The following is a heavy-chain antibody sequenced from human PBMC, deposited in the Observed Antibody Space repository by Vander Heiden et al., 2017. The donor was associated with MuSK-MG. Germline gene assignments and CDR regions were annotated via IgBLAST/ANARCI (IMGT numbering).Heavy chain of an antibody. CDR3: ATALRSHYFDY. D-gene: IGHD3-16*01. Sequence: QVQLQESGPGLVKPSQTLSLTCSVSGGSVSSGGYYWSWIRQQPGKGLEWIGYIYYSGSTYYNPSLRSRVTISTDTSKNQFSLKVSSVTAADTAVYYCATALRSHYFDYWGQGTLVTVSS. V-gene: IGHV4-31*03. CDR1: GGSVSSGGYY. CDR2: IYYSGST. J-gene: IGHJ4*02.